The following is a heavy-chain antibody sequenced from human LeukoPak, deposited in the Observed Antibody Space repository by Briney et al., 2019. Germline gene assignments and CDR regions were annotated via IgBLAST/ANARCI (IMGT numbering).Heavy chain of an antibody. D-gene: IGHD3-22*01. Sequence: KPSEALSLTCAVSGYSISSGYYWGWIRPPPGKGLEWVGSIYHSGSTYYNPSLKSRVTISVDTSKNQFSLKLNSVTAADTAVYYCTVVVVSYYYYYMDVWGKGTTVTVSS. CDR3: TVVVVSYYYYYMDV. CDR2: IYHSGST. V-gene: IGHV4-38-2*01. J-gene: IGHJ6*03. CDR1: GYSISSGYY.